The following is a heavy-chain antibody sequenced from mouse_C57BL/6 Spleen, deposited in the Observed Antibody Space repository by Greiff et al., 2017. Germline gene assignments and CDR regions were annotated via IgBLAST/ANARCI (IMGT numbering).Heavy chain of an antibody. CDR2: INPSNGGT. Sequence: QVQLQQPGTELVKPGASVKLSCKASGYTFTSYWMHWVKQRPGQGLEWIGNINPSNGGTNYNEKFKSKATLTVDKSSSTAYMQLSSLTSADSAVYYCANDGYYGWYFDVWGTGTTVTVSS. CDR3: ANDGYYGWYFDV. CDR1: GYTFTSYW. D-gene: IGHD2-3*01. J-gene: IGHJ1*03. V-gene: IGHV1-53*01.